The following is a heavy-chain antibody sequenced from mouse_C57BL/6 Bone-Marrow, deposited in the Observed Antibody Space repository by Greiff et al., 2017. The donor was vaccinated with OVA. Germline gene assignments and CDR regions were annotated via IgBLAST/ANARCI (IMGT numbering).Heavy chain of an antibody. CDR2: IYPGSGST. J-gene: IGHJ3*01. CDR1: GYTFTSYW. CDR3: ARPSYGSSYWFAY. V-gene: IGHV1-55*01. Sequence: QVQLKQPGAELVKPGASVKMSCKASGYTFTSYWITWVKQRPGQGLEWIGDIYPGSGSTNYNEKFKSKATLTVDTSSGTAYMQLSSLTSEDPAVYYCARPSYGSSYWFAYWGQGTLVTVSA. D-gene: IGHD1-1*01.